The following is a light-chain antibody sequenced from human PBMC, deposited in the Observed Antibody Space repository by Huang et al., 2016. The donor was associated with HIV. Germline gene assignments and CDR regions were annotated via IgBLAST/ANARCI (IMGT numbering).Light chain of an antibody. CDR1: QGISSW. J-gene: IGKJ4*01. V-gene: IGKV1-12*01. CDR3: QQATRIPLT. Sequence: DIQMTQSPSSVSASVGDRVTITCRASQGISSWLAWYQQKPGKAPKLLIYATSTLQSGGPSRFSGSGSDTDFTLTISSLQAEDFATYYCQQATRIPLTFGGGTKVEMK. CDR2: ATS.